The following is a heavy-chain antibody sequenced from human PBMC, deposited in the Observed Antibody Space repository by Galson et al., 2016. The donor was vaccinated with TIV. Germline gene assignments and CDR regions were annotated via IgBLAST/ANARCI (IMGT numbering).Heavy chain of an antibody. J-gene: IGHJ4*02. D-gene: IGHD3-22*01. CDR3: ARGGLYYDRSNYDFDY. CDR1: GFTFSSYE. V-gene: IGHV3-48*03. Sequence: PLRLSCAASGFTFSSYEMNWVRQAPGMGLERISYISNSANTKHYAESVKGRFTISRDNAKKSLYLQMDSLRAEDTAIYYCARGGLYYDRSNYDFDYWGQGALVTVSS. CDR2: ISNSANTK.